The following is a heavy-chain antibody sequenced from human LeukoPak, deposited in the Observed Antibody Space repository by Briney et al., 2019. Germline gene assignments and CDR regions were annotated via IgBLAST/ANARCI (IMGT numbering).Heavy chain of an antibody. J-gene: IGHJ4*02. CDR3: MAHGNLGGYPEY. CDR1: GSSISGSSFY. V-gene: IGHV4-39*01. Sequence: ETETLPCTVSGSSISGSSFYWGGIRQSPGKGLEWIGNSYYSGSTYYNPSLKSRVTISVDSSRNQFSLKLNSVTAVDTAIYFCMAHGNLGGYPEYWGQGTLVTVSS. D-gene: IGHD3-16*01. CDR2: SYYSGST.